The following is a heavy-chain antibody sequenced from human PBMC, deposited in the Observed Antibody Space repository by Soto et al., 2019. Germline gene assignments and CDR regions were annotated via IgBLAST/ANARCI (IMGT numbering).Heavy chain of an antibody. V-gene: IGHV1-3*01. J-gene: IGHJ2*01. Sequence: ASVKVSCKASGYTFTSYAMHWVRQAPGQRLEWMGWINAGNGNTKYSQKFQGRVTITRDTSASTAYMELSSLRSEDTAVYYCARGGSLYWYFDLWGRGALVTVSS. CDR2: INAGNGNT. CDR3: ARGGSLYWYFDL. D-gene: IGHD1-26*01. CDR1: GYTFTSYA.